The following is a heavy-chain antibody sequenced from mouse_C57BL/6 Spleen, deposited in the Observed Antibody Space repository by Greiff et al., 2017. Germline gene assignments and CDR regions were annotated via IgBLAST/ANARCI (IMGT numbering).Heavy chain of an antibody. Sequence: QVQLQQSDADLVKPGASVNISCKVSGYTFTDHTFHWMRQRPDKGLEWIGYIYPRDSSTKYNEKFKGKATLTATKSSSTAYMLLNSLTSEESAVYFCAGNNYDDDAMDYWGQGTSVTVSS. CDR1: GYTFTDHT. J-gene: IGHJ4*01. CDR2: IYPRDSST. CDR3: AGNNYDDDAMDY. D-gene: IGHD2-12*01. V-gene: IGHV1-78*01.